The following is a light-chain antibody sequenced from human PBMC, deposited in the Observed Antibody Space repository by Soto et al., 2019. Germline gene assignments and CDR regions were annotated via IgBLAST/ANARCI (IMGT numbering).Light chain of an antibody. CDR3: SSYAGSSIFVV. CDR1: SSDVGSYNL. J-gene: IGLJ2*01. CDR2: EVT. Sequence: QSVLTQPASVSGSPGQSITISCTGTSSDVGSYNLVSWYQHLPGKAPKLMIFEVTKRPSGVSTRFSGSKSGITASLTISGLQAEDEADYYCSSYAGSSIFVVFGGGTKLTVL. V-gene: IGLV2-23*02.